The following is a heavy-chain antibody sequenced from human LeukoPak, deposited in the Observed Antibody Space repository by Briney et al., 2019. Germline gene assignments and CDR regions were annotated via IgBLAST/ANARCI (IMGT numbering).Heavy chain of an antibody. Sequence: GGSLRLSCAASGFSLSSSWMTWVRQAPGKGLECVANIKPDGGEKYSVDSVEGRFTISRDNAKNSLYLQMDSLRAEDTAVYYCARDGYGSNNLDWWGQGTLVTVSS. D-gene: IGHD2-2*03. V-gene: IGHV3-7*04. CDR3: ARDGYGSNNLDW. J-gene: IGHJ4*02. CDR1: GFSLSSSW. CDR2: IKPDGGEK.